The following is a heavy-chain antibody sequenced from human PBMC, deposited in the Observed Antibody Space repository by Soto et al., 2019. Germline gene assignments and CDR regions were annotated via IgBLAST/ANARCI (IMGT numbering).Heavy chain of an antibody. J-gene: IGHJ3*02. D-gene: IGHD6-19*01. Sequence: PXESLKVSWKCSGYSFSVYWIGLVLQMPGKGLEWMGIIYPGDSDTRYSPSFQGQVTISADRSISTAYLQWSSLKASDTAMFYCARGSSGWAHDPFDIWRQGTMVTVSS. CDR1: GYSFSVYW. V-gene: IGHV5-51*01. CDR2: IYPGDSDT. CDR3: ARGSSGWAHDPFDI.